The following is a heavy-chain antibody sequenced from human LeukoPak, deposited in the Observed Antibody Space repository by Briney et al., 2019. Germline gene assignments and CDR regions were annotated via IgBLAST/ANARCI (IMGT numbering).Heavy chain of an antibody. V-gene: IGHV3-23*01. CDR1: GFNFSIYS. J-gene: IGHJ4*02. CDR3: AKGASYDFWSGYPDYFDY. D-gene: IGHD3-3*01. Sequence: PGGSLRPSCAASGFNFSIYSMYWIRQAPGKGLEWVSAISGSGGSTYYADSVKGRFTISRDNSKNTLYLQMNSLRAEDTAVYYCAKGASYDFWSGYPDYFDYWGQGTLVTVSS. CDR2: ISGSGGST.